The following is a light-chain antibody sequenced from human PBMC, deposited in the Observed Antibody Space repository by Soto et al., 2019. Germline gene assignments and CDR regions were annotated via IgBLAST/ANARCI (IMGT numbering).Light chain of an antibody. CDR3: CSYAGSFTVV. CDR1: SSDVGNYNY. J-gene: IGLJ2*01. CDR2: DVN. V-gene: IGLV2-11*01. Sequence: QSALTQPHSVSGSPGQSVTISCTGTSSDVGNYNYVSWYQQHPGKAPKLMIYDVNKRPSGVPDRFSGSKSGNTASLTISGLQAEYEADYYCCSYAGSFTVVFGGGTKLTVL.